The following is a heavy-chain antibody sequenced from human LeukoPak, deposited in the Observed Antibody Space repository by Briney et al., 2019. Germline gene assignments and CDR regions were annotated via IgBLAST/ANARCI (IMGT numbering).Heavy chain of an antibody. V-gene: IGHV3-21*01. CDR1: GFTFSSYS. Sequence: GGSLRLSCAASGFTFSSYSMNWVRQAPGKGLEWVSSISSSSSYIYYADSVKGRFTISRDNAKNSLYLQMNGLRAEDTAVYYCARDGNEFIMIFGVVTFPNQNYYYYYGMDVWGQGTTVTVSS. J-gene: IGHJ6*02. D-gene: IGHD3-3*01. CDR3: ARDGNEFIMIFGVVTFPNQNYYYYYGMDV. CDR2: ISSSSSYI.